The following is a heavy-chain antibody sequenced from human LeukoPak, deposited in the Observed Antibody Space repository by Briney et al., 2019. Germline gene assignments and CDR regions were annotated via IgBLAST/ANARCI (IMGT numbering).Heavy chain of an antibody. CDR3: AHSIVDYYDSSGYIDY. CDR2: IYWDDDK. D-gene: IGHD3-22*01. J-gene: IGHJ4*02. Sequence: SGPTLVKPTQTLTLTCTFSGFSLSTRGVGVGWIRQPPGKALEWLALIYWDDDKRYSPSLKSRLTITKDTSKNQVVLTMTNMDPVDTATYHCAHSIVDYYDSSGYIDYWGQGTLVTVSS. CDR1: GFSLSTRGVG. V-gene: IGHV2-5*02.